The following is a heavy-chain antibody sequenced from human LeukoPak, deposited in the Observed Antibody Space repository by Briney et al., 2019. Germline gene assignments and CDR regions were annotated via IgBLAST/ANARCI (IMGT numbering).Heavy chain of an antibody. D-gene: IGHD2-8*02. CDR3: ATSRITGELDY. CDR1: GGSISSKF. V-gene: IGHV4-4*09. Sequence: SETLSLTCSVSGGSISSKFWTWVRQPPGKGLELIGHISTSGDTYYNPSLNSRVSISLGASNNQCSLSLSSVTAADAAVYYCATSRITGELDYWGQETLVTVSS. CDR2: ISTSGDT. J-gene: IGHJ4*02.